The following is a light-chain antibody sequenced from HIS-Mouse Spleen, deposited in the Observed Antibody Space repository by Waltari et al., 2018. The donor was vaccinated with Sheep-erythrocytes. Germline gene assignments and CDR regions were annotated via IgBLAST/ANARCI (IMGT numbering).Light chain of an antibody. J-gene: IGLJ3*02. V-gene: IGLV2-11*01. CDR1: SSDVGGYNY. Sequence: QSALTQPRSVSGSPGQSVTISCTGTSSDVGGYNYVSWYQQPPGKAPKLMIYDVSKRPAGLPDRFSGSKSGNPAALTISGLQAEDEADYYCCSYAGSYTWVFGGGTKLTVL. CDR2: DVS. CDR3: CSYAGSYTWV.